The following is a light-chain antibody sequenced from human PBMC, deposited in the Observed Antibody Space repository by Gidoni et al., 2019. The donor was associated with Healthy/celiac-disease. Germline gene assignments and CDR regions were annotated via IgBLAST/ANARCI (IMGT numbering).Light chain of an antibody. CDR2: GAS. J-gene: IGKJ2*03. CDR3: QQYNNWPPS. Sequence: EIVMTQSPATLSVSPGERATLSCRASQSVSSNLAWYQQKPGQAPRLLIYGASTRATGIPARFSGSGSGTGFTLTISSLQSEDFAVYYCQQYNNWPPSFGQXTKLEIK. V-gene: IGKV3-15*01. CDR1: QSVSSN.